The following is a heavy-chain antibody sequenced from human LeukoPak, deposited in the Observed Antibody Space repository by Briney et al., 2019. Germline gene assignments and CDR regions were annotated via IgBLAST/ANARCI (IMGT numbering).Heavy chain of an antibody. J-gene: IGHJ5*02. CDR1: GXSITSYY. Sequence: PSETLSLTCTVSGXSITSYYGSWIRQPPGKGLEWIGYIYYSGSTSYNPSLKSRVTISVDTSKNQFSLKLSSVTAADTAVYYCARQWELRGWFDPWGQGTLVTVSS. CDR3: ARQWELRGWFDP. CDR2: IYYSGST. D-gene: IGHD1-26*01. V-gene: IGHV4-59*08.